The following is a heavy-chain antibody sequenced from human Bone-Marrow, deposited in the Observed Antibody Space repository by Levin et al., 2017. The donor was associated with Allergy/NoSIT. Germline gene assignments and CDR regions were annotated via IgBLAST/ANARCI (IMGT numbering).Heavy chain of an antibody. J-gene: IGHJ6*03. D-gene: IGHD4-17*01. CDR2: VSYDGSQE. Sequence: GESLKISCVASGFTFSSCDMHWVRQAPGKGLEWVALVSYDGSQEYYADSVKGRFTISRDTSNNTFYLQMSSLRAEDTAVYYCAKSDVDYGASRYFHLYMDVWGKGTTVIVSS. CDR1: GFTFSSCD. V-gene: IGHV3-30*18. CDR3: AKSDVDYGASRYFHLYMDV.